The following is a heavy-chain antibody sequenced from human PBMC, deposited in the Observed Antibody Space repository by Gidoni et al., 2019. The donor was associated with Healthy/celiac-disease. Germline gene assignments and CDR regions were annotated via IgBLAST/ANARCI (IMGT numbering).Heavy chain of an antibody. V-gene: IGHV3-30-3*01. J-gene: IGHJ4*02. Sequence: QVQLVESGGGVVQPGRSLRLSCAASGFTFSSYAMHWVRQAPGKGLEWVAVISYDGSNKYYADSVKGRFTISRDNSKNTLYLQMNSLRAEDTAVYYCRGGIDYWGQGTLVTVSS. CDR2: ISYDGSNK. CDR3: RGGIDY. D-gene: IGHD1-26*01. CDR1: GFTFSSYA.